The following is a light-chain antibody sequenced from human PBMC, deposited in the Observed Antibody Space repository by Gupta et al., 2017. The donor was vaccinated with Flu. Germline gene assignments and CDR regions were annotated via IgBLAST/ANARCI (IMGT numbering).Light chain of an antibody. Sequence: EMVMTQSPATLSASPGERVALSCRASQSVGSNLAWYQQKPGQAPRLLFYGASTRATDIPARFSGSGSGTEFTLTISSLQSEDFAVYYCQQYDNWPLAFGGGTKVEIK. CDR2: GAS. J-gene: IGKJ4*01. CDR1: QSVGSN. CDR3: QQYDNWPLA. V-gene: IGKV3-15*01.